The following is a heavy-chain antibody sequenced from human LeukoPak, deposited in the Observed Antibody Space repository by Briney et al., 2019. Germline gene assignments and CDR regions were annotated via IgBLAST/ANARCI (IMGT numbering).Heavy chain of an antibody. CDR3: AKANGITGTTYWYFDL. V-gene: IGHV3-23*01. CDR1: GFTFSSFT. CDR2: YNGGNDGT. J-gene: IGHJ2*01. D-gene: IGHD1-7*01. Sequence: GGSLRLSCAASGFTFSSFTMSWVRQAPEKGLEWLSVYNGGNDGTYYADSVKGRFTISRDNSKNTLYLQLNSLRTEDTAVYYCAKANGITGTTYWYFDLWGRGTLDTVSS.